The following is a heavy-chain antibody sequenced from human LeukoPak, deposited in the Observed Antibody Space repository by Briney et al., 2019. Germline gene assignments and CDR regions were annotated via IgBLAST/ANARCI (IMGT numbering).Heavy chain of an antibody. CDR2: ISYDGSNK. Sequence: AGGSLRLSCAASGFTFSSYAMHWVRQAPGKGLEWVAVISYDGSNKYYADSVKGRFTISRDNSKNTLYLHMNSLRAEDTAVYYCVRDRVDIDDYWGQGTLVTVSS. D-gene: IGHD5-12*01. CDR1: GFTFSSYA. V-gene: IGHV3-30-3*01. J-gene: IGHJ4*02. CDR3: VRDRVDIDDY.